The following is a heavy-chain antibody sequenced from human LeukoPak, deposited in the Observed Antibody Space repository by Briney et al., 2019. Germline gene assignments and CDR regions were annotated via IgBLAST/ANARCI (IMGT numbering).Heavy chain of an antibody. CDR1: GGTFSSYA. J-gene: IGHJ4*02. CDR3: ARDRAVGLPFDY. D-gene: IGHD4-11*01. CDR2: IIPIFGTA. Sequence: GASVKVSCKASGGTFSSYAISWVRQAPGQGLEWMGGIIPIFGTANYAQKFQGRVTITTDESTSTAYMELSSLRAEDTAVYYCARDRAVGLPFDYWGQGTLVTVSS. V-gene: IGHV1-69*05.